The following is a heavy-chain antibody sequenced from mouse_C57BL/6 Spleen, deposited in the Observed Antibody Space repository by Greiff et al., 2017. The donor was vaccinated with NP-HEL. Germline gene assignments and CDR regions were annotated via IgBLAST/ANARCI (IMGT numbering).Heavy chain of an antibody. D-gene: IGHD1-1*01. CDR3: ARLSHYCGSSYDAMDY. CDR1: GYTFTSYW. J-gene: IGHJ4*01. CDR2: IHPNSGST. V-gene: IGHV1-64*01. Sequence: QVQLQQPGAELVKPGASVKLSCKASGYTFTSYWMHWVKQRPGQGLEWIGMIHPNSGSTNYNEKFKSKATLTVDKSSSTAYMQLSSLTSEDSAVYYCARLSHYCGSSYDAMDYWGQGTSVTVSS.